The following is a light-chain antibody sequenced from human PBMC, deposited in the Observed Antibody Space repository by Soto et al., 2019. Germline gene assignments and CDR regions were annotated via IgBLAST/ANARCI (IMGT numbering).Light chain of an antibody. Sequence: QSVLTQSPSASGTRGQRVTISWYGSSSNIGSYPVYWYQQLPGTAPKLLINSDDQRPSGVPDRFSASKSGTSASLAISGLRSEDEADYYCAAWDASLSGHVFGAGTKVTVL. CDR1: SSNIGSYP. V-gene: IGLV1-47*02. J-gene: IGLJ1*01. CDR3: AAWDASLSGHV. CDR2: SDD.